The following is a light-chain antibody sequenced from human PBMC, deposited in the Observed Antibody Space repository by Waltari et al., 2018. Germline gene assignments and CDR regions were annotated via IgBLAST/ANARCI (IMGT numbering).Light chain of an antibody. CDR3: QQSYSTPWT. J-gene: IGKJ1*01. CDR2: AAS. CDR1: QSISRY. V-gene: IGKV1-39*01. Sequence: DIQMTQSPSSLSASVGDRGTIPCRASQSISRYLNWYQQKTGNVPKLLIYAASSLQSGVPSGFSGSGSGTDFTLTISSLHPEDFATYYCQQSYSTPWTFGQGTKVEIK.